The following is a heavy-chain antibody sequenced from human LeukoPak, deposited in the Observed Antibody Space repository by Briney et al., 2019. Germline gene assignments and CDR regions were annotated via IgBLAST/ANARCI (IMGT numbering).Heavy chain of an antibody. V-gene: IGHV3-9*01. CDR3: ARDSLWFGELNNY. CDR2: ISWNSGSI. D-gene: IGHD3-10*01. CDR1: GFTFDDYA. Sequence: GRSLRLSCAASGFTFDDYAMHWVRQAPGKGLEWVSGISWNSGSIGYADSVKGRFTISRDNAKNSLYLQMNSLRAEDTAVYYCARDSLWFGELNNYWGQGTLVTVSS. J-gene: IGHJ4*02.